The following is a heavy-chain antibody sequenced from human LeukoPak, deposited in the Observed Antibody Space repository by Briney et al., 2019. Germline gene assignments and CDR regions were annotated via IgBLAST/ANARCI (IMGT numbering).Heavy chain of an antibody. J-gene: IGHJ4*01. V-gene: IGHV3-33*01. CDR3: ARDAQRGFDYTNSLQY. D-gene: IGHD4-11*01. Sequence: GGSLRLSCAASGFISSHYGMHWVRQAPGKGLEWVAVIWSDASNRFYAGSVKGRFTISRDNSQNTVFLQMNSLRPEDTAIYYCARDAQRGFDYTNSLQYWGHGTLVTVSS. CDR1: GFISSHYG. CDR2: IWSDASNR.